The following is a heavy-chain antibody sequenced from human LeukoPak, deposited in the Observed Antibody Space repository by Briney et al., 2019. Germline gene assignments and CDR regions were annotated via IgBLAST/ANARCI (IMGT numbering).Heavy chain of an antibody. D-gene: IGHD3-22*01. V-gene: IGHV3-30*04. CDR1: GFTFSSYA. CDR2: ISYDGSDK. CDR3: AKSYGISMIVVVITSFDY. Sequence: GGSLRLSCAASGFTFSSYAMYWVRQAPGRGLEWVAVISYDGSDKFYADSVKGRFTISRDSSKNTLYLEMNSLRAEDTAVYYCAKSYGISMIVVVITSFDYWGQGTLVTVSS. J-gene: IGHJ4*02.